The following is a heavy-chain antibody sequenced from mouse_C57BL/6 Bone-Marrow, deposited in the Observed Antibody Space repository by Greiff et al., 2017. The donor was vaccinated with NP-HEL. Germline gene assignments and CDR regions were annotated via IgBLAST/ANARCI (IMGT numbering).Heavy chain of an antibody. J-gene: IGHJ2*01. D-gene: IGHD1-1*01. Sequence: DVMLVESGGDLVKPGGSLKLSCAASGFTFSSYGMSWVRQTPDKRLEWVATISSGGSYTYYPDSVKGRFTISRDNAKNTLYLQMSSLKSEDTAMYYCARHGPTVVASYYFDYWGQGTTLTVSS. V-gene: IGHV5-6*02. CDR3: ARHGPTVVASYYFDY. CDR2: ISSGGSYT. CDR1: GFTFSSYG.